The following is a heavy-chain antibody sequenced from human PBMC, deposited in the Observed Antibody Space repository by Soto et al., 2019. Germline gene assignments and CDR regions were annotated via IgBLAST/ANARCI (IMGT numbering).Heavy chain of an antibody. CDR3: ARGPIAARPMDWLDP. V-gene: IGHV3-74*01. CDR1: GVTVRSYW. J-gene: IGHJ5*02. CDR2: INSDGSST. Sequence: CLRISCAACGVTVRSYWMHWVLQAPGKGLVWVSRINSDGSSTSYADSVKGRFTISRDNAKNALYLQMNSLGAEDTAVYYCARGPIAARPMDWLDPWGQGTLVTVSS. D-gene: IGHD6-6*01.